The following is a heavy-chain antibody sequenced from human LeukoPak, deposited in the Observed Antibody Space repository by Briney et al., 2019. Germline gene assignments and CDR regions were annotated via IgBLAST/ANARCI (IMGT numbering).Heavy chain of an antibody. J-gene: IGHJ6*02. CDR3: ARDRGMERYFDWLDGMDV. CDR2: FDPEDGET. CDR1: GYTLTELS. D-gene: IGHD3-9*01. Sequence: ASVKVSCKVSGYTLTELSMHWVRQAPGKGLEWMGGFDPEDGETIYAQKFQGRVTMTEDTSTDTAYMELSSLRSDDTAVYYCARDRGMERYFDWLDGMDVWGQGTTVTVSS. V-gene: IGHV1-24*01.